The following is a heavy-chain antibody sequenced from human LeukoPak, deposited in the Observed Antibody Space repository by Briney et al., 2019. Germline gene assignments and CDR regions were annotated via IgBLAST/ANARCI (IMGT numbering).Heavy chain of an antibody. V-gene: IGHV1-18*01. CDR3: ARIQGDSCYFRCVDFDY. J-gene: IGHJ4*02. CDR1: GYTFTSYG. CDR2: ISAYNGNT. D-gene: IGHD2-15*01. Sequence: ASVKVSCKASGYTFTSYGISWVRQAPGQGLEWMGWISAYNGNTNYAQKLQGRVTMTTDTSTSTAYMELRSLRSDDTAVYYCARIQGDSCYFRCVDFDYWGQGTLVTVSS.